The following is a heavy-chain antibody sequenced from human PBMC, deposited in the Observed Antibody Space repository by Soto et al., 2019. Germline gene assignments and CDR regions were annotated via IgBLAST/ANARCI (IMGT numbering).Heavy chain of an antibody. CDR3: ARVLWFGESRRGMDV. V-gene: IGHV4-31*03. Sequence: QVQLQESGPGLVKPSQTLSLTCTVSGGSISSGGYYWSWIRQHPGKGLEWIGYIYYSGSTYYNPSLKSRLTISVDTSKKQFSLKLRSVTAADTAVYYCARVLWFGESRRGMDVWGQGTTVTVSS. CDR1: GGSISSGGYY. CDR2: IYYSGST. J-gene: IGHJ6*02. D-gene: IGHD3-10*01.